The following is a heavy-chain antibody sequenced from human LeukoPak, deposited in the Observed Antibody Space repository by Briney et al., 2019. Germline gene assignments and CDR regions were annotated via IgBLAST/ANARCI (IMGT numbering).Heavy chain of an antibody. CDR1: GGSISRSDYY. Sequence: PLETLSLTCTVSGGSISRSDYYWGWIRQPPGKGLEWIGSVYYSGRTYYNPSLKSQVTISVDTSKNQFSLKVSSVTAADTAVYFCARAIGFDDSGRYYPDYWGQGTLVSVSS. D-gene: IGHD3-10*01. CDR3: ARAIGFDDSGRYYPDY. J-gene: IGHJ4*01. CDR2: VYYSGRT. V-gene: IGHV4-39*01.